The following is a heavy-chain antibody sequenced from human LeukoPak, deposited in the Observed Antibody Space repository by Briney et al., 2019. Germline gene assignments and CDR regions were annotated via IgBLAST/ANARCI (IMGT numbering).Heavy chain of an antibody. CDR2: IYYSGST. CDR3: ARGGAHSSGWGNNWFDP. CDR1: GGSISSYY. J-gene: IGHJ5*02. D-gene: IGHD6-19*01. Sequence: SETLSLTCTVSGGSISSYYWSWIRQPPGKGLEWIGYIYYSGSTNYNPSLKSRVTISVDTSKNQFSLKLSSVTAADTAVYYCARGGAHSSGWGNNWFDPWGQGTLVTVSS. V-gene: IGHV4-59*12.